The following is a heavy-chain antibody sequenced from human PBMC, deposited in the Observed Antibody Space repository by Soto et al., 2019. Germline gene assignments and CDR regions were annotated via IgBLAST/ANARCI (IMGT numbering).Heavy chain of an antibody. CDR1: GYTFTSYY. J-gene: IGHJ4*02. V-gene: IGHV1-46*01. CDR3: AREMYYYDSCGYPAY. D-gene: IGHD3-22*01. Sequence: ASVKVSCKASGYTFTSYYMHWVRQAPGQGLEWMGIINPSGGSTSYAQKFQGRVTMTRDTSTSTVYMELSSLRSEDTAVYYCAREMYYYDSCGYPAYWGQGTLVTVSS. CDR2: INPSGGST.